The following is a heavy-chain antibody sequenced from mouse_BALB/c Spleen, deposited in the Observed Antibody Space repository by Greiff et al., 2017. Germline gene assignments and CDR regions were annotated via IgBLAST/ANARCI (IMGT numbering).Heavy chain of an antibody. V-gene: IGHV3-2*02. CDR2: ISYSGSI. D-gene: IGHD1-1*01. CDR3: ARGDYGSSYWYFDV. Sequence: EVKLVESGPGLVKPSQSLSLTCTVTGYSITSDYAWNWIRQFPGNKLEWMGYISYSGSISYNPSLKSRISITRDTSKNQFFLQLNSVTTEDTATYYCARGDYGSSYWYFDVWGAGTTVTVSS. CDR1: GYSITSDYA. J-gene: IGHJ1*01.